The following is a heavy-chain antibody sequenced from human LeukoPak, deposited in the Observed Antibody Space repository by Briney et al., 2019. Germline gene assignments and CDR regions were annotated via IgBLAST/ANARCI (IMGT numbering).Heavy chain of an antibody. V-gene: IGHV3-48*03. CDR3: ARAAMAY. CDR2: ISNSASTI. D-gene: IGHD5-18*01. CDR1: GFTFSSYE. J-gene: IGHJ4*02. Sequence: GGSLRLSCAASGFTFSSYEMNWIRQAPGKGLEWISYISNSASTIYYADSVKGRFTISRDNAKNSLYLQMNSLRAEDTAVYYCARAAMAYWGQGTLVTVSS.